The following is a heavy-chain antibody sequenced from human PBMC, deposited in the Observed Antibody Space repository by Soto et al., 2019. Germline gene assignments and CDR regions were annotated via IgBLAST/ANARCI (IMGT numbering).Heavy chain of an antibody. D-gene: IGHD1-26*01. J-gene: IGHJ3*02. V-gene: IGHV3-48*03. CDR3: ARVGIVRAFDI. CDR1: GFTFSSYE. Sequence: GGSLRLSCAASGFTFSSYEMNWVRQAPGKGLEWVSYISSSGSTIYYADSVKGRFTISRDNAKNSLYLQMNSLRAEDTAVYYCARVGIVRAFDIWGQGTMVTVS. CDR2: ISSSGSTI.